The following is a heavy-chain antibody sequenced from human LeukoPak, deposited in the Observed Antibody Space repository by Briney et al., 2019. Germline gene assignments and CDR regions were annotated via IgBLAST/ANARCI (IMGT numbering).Heavy chain of an antibody. Sequence: SETLSLTCTVSNGSISSYYWSWIRQPPRKRPEWIGYIYYTGTTTYNPSLKSRVTLSIDTSKNQFSLKLSSVIAADTAVYYCTRDRKYYEIWGQGTMVTVSS. CDR3: TRDRKYYEI. CDR1: NGSISSYY. J-gene: IGHJ3*02. CDR2: IYYTGTT. D-gene: IGHD1-14*01. V-gene: IGHV4-59*01.